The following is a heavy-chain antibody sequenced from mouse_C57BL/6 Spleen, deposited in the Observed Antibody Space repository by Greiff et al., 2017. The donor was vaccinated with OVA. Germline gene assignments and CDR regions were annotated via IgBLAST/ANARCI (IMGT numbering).Heavy chain of an antibody. V-gene: IGHV5-9-1*02. CDR3: TRDHGNYLDY. CDR2: ISSGGDYI. Sequence: DVKLVESGAGLVKPGGSLKLSCAASGFTFSSYAMSWVRQTPEKRLEWVAYISSGGDYIYYADTVKGRFTISRDNARNTLYLQMSSLKSEDTAMYYCTRDHGNYLDYWGQGTTLTVSS. J-gene: IGHJ2*01. D-gene: IGHD2-1*01. CDR1: GFTFSSYA.